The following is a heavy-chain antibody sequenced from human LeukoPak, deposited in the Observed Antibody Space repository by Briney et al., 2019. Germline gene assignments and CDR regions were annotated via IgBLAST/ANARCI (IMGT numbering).Heavy chain of an antibody. CDR3: AREMRDCYFGSGSYRTFDI. V-gene: IGHV4-61*01. CDR2: IYYSGST. Sequence: PSETLSLTCTVSGGSISISNYYWSWIRQPPGKGLEWIGYIYYSGSTNYNPSLKSRVTMSLDTSKNQFSLKLSSVTAADTAVYYCAREMRDCYFGSGSYRTFDIWGQGTMVTVSS. J-gene: IGHJ3*02. CDR1: GGSISISNYY. D-gene: IGHD3-10*01.